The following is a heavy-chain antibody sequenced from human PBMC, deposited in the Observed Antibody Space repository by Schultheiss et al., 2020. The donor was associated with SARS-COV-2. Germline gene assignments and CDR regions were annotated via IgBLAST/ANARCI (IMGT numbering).Heavy chain of an antibody. D-gene: IGHD1-14*01. J-gene: IGHJ4*02. Sequence: GGSLRLSCVASGFTFSNYWMSWVRQAPGKGLEWVANIKQDGSEKYYVDSVKGRFTISRDNAKNSLYLQMNSLRAEDTAVYYCARDLRGTEPGNYWGQGTLVTVSS. CDR2: IKQDGSEK. CDR3: ARDLRGTEPGNY. V-gene: IGHV3-7*01. CDR1: GFTFSNYW.